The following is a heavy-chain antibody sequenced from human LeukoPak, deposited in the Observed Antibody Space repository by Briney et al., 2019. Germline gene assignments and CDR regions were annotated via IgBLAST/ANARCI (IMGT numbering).Heavy chain of an antibody. Sequence: SETLSLTCTVSGGSISSSSYYWGWIRQPPGKGLEWIGSIYYSGSTYYNPSLESRVTISVDTSKNQFSLKLSSVTAADTAVYYCARAPPGDSSGYYYRSGPPGMDVWGQGTTVTVSS. V-gene: IGHV4-39*01. CDR2: IYYSGST. J-gene: IGHJ6*02. CDR3: ARAPPGDSSGYYYRSGPPGMDV. D-gene: IGHD3-22*01. CDR1: GGSISSSSYY.